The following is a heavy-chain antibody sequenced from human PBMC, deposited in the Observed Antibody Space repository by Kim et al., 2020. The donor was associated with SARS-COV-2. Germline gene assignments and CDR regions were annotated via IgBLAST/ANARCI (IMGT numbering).Heavy chain of an antibody. Sequence: GGSLRLSCAASGFTFSSYAMHWVRQAPGKGLEWVAVISYDGSNKYYADSVKGRFTISRDNSKNTLYLQMNSLRAEDTAVYYCARGIRSYGDYFDYWGQG. J-gene: IGHJ4*02. CDR2: ISYDGSNK. V-gene: IGHV3-30*04. CDR3: ARGIRSYGDYFDY. D-gene: IGHD1-26*01. CDR1: GFTFSSYA.